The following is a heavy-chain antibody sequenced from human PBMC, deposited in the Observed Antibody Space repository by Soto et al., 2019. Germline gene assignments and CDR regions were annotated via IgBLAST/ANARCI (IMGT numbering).Heavy chain of an antibody. CDR3: ARADYGNNWYLDL. Sequence: SETLSLTCAVYGGSLRGYYWSWIRQPPGKGLEWIGEINHSGSTNYNPSLKSRVTISVDTSKNQFSLKLSSVTAADTAVYCCARADYGNNWYLDLGGRGTLVTVSS. D-gene: IGHD4-17*01. J-gene: IGHJ2*01. CDR2: INHSGST. V-gene: IGHV4-34*01. CDR1: GGSLRGYY.